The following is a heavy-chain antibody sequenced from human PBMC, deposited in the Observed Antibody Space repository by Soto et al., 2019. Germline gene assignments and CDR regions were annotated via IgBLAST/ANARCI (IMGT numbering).Heavy chain of an antibody. D-gene: IGHD6-13*01. CDR2: VNAGNGNT. V-gene: IGHV1-3*01. J-gene: IGHJ3*02. Sequence: ASVKVSCKASGYTFTSYAMHWVRQAPGQRLEWMGWVNAGNGNTKYSQKFQGIVTITRDTSASTAYMELSSLRSEDTAVYYCARGQLVDAFDIWGQGTMVTVSS. CDR3: ARGQLVDAFDI. CDR1: GYTFTSYA.